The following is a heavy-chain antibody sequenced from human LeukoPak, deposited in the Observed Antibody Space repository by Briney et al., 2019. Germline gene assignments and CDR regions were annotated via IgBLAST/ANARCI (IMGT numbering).Heavy chain of an antibody. CDR3: ARGFPAGYFDY. J-gene: IGHJ4*02. Sequence: SETLSLTCTVSGGSISSYYWSWLRQPPGKGLEWIGEINHSGSTNYNPSLKSRVTISVDTSKNQFSLKLSSVTAADTAVYYCARGFPAGYFDYWGQGTLVTVSS. CDR2: INHSGST. CDR1: GGSISSYY. V-gene: IGHV4-34*01. D-gene: IGHD6-25*01.